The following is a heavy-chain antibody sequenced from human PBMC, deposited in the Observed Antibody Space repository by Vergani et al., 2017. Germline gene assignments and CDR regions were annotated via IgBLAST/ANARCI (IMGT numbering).Heavy chain of an antibody. V-gene: IGHV4-34*01. D-gene: IGHD2-15*01. Sequence: VQLVESGGGLVQPGGSLRLSCAASGFTFSSYWMSWIRQPPGKGLEWIGEINHSGSTNYNPSLKSRVTISVDTSKNQFSLKLSSVTAADTAVYYCVRGVVAADPYYYGMDVWGQGTTVTVSS. CDR2: INHSGST. CDR3: VRGVVAADPYYYGMDV. CDR1: GFTFSSYW. J-gene: IGHJ6*02.